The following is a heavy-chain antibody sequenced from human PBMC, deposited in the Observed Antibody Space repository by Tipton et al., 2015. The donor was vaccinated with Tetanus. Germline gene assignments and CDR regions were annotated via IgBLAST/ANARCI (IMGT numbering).Heavy chain of an antibody. V-gene: IGHV4-59*02. J-gene: IGHJ5*02. Sequence: TLSLTCTVSGGSVSSYYWSWIRQPPGKGLEWIGYVFHTGSTNYSPSLESRVTLSVDTSNNQVSLKLDSVTAADTAVYYCAGAAGATHWFDPWGQGILVTVSS. CDR1: GGSVSSYY. D-gene: IGHD1-26*01. CDR2: VFHTGST. CDR3: AGAAGATHWFDP.